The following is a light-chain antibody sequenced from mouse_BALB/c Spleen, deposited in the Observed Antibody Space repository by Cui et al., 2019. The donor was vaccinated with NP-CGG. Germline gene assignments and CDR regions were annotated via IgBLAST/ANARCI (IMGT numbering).Light chain of an antibody. Sequence: AVLTRDSELTTSPGETVTLTCRSSTGAVTTSNYANWVQEKPDHLFTGLIGGTNNRAPGVPARFSGSLIGDKAALTITGAQTEDEAIYFCALWYSNHWVFGGGTKLTVL. V-gene: IGLV1*01. CDR3: ALWYSNHWV. J-gene: IGLJ1*01. CDR1: TGAVTTSNY. CDR2: GTN.